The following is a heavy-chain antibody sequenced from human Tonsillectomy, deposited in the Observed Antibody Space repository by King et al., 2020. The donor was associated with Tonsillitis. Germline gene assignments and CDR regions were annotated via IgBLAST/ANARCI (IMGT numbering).Heavy chain of an antibody. D-gene: IGHD2-21*01. V-gene: IGHV3-7*04. CDR3: ARRVGAYDALDI. CDR2: IKQGGSEK. J-gene: IGHJ3*02. Sequence: EVQLVESGGGLVQPGGSLRLSCAASGFIFSNYWMNWVRQAPGKGLEWVANIKQGGSEKNYVDSVKGRLTISRYNAKNSLYLQINSLRAEDTAVYYCARRVGAYDALDIWGQGTMVTVFS. CDR1: GFIFSNYW.